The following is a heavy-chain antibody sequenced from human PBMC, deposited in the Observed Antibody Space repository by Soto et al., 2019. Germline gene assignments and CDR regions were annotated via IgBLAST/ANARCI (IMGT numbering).Heavy chain of an antibody. V-gene: IGHV3-66*01. CDR3: AREFYGSGSYYPDY. CDR1: GFTVSSNY. CDR2: IYSGGST. D-gene: IGHD3-10*01. Sequence: GGSLRLSCAASGFTVSSNYMSWVRQAPGKGLEWVSVIYSGGSTYYADSVKGRFTISRDNSKNTLYLQMNSLRAEDTAVYYCAREFYGSGSYYPDYWGQGTLVTVSS. J-gene: IGHJ4*02.